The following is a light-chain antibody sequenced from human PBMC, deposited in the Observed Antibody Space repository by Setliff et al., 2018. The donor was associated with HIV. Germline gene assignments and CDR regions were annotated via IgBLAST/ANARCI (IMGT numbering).Light chain of an antibody. Sequence: QSALAQPASVSGSPGQSITISCTGSNSDVGGYNYVSWYQQHPGKAPKLMIYEVSNRPSGVSNRFSGSESGNTASLTISGLQAEDEADYYCSSYTNTNTGVFGTGTKVTVL. V-gene: IGLV2-14*01. CDR1: NSDVGGYNY. J-gene: IGLJ1*01. CDR2: EVS. CDR3: SSYTNTNTGV.